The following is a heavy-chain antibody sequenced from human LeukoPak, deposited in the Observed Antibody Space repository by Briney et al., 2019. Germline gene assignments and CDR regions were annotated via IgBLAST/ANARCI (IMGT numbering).Heavy chain of an antibody. CDR3: AKGALYYYDSYGMDV. J-gene: IGHJ6*02. V-gene: IGHV3-23*01. CDR2: ISDSGSNT. D-gene: IGHD3-22*01. CDR1: GFMFSTYA. Sequence: PGGSLRLSCAASGFMFSTYAMSWVRQAPGKGLEWVSGISDSGSNTYYADSVKGRFTISRDNSKNTLYLQMNSLRAEDTAVYYCAKGALYYYDSYGMDVWGQGTTVTVSS.